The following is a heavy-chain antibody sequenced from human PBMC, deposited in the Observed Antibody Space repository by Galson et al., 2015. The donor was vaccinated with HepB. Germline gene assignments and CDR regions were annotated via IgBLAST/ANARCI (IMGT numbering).Heavy chain of an antibody. CDR3: ARPRDHDYGDAFDI. Sequence: SVKVSCKASGGTFSSYAISWVRQAPGQGLEWMGGIIPIFGTANYAQKFQGRVTITADESTSTAYMELSSPRSEDTAVYYCARPRDHDYGDAFDIWGQGTMVTVSS. J-gene: IGHJ3*02. V-gene: IGHV1-69*13. D-gene: IGHD4/OR15-4a*01. CDR1: GGTFSSYA. CDR2: IIPIFGTA.